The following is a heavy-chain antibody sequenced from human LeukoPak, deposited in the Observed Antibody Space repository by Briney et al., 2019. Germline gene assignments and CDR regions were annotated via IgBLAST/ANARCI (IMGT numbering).Heavy chain of an antibody. CDR2: IFYSGST. J-gene: IGHJ4*02. CDR1: ADSIGRSSYF. Sequence: SETLSLTCTVSADSIGRSSYFWGWIRQPPGKGLEWIGTIFYSGSTYYSLSLKSRVAISIDTSKNQFSLNLNSVTAADSAVYFCAGGTKVGNTGYSFGYWGQGTLVTVSS. CDR3: AGGTKVGNTGYSFGY. D-gene: IGHD1-26*01. V-gene: IGHV4-39*07.